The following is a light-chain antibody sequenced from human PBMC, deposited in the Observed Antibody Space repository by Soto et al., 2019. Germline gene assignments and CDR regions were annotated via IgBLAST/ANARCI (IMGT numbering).Light chain of an antibody. CDR3: QQYDSYSWK. J-gene: IGKJ1*01. CDR2: DAS. V-gene: IGKV1-5*01. CDR1: QSIRSW. Sequence: DIQMTQSPSTLSASVGDSVTITCRASQSIRSWLAWYQQKPGKAPKLLIYDASSLQSGVPSRFSGRGSGTEFTRTIISLQPDDFATDDCQQYDSYSWKFGHGTKVESK.